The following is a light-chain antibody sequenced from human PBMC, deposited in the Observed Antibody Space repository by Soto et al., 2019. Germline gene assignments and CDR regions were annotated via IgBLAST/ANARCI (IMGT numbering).Light chain of an antibody. CDR1: SSDVGGYNY. V-gene: IGLV2-11*01. CDR3: CSDAGSYTNVV. J-gene: IGLJ2*01. Sequence: QSALTQPRSVSGSPGQSVTISCTGTSSDVGGYNYGSWYRQHPGKAPKLMIYDVSKLPSGVPDRFSGSKSGNTASLTISGLLDEDEADYYCCSDAGSYTNVVFGGGTKLTVL. CDR2: DVS.